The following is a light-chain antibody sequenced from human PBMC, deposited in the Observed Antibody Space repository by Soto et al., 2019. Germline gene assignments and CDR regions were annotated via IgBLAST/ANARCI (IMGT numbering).Light chain of an antibody. Sequence: QVTQSPFTLSITRKETVTITFRASQSISSWLAWYQQKPGKAPKLLIYDASSLESGVPSRFSGSGSGTEFTLTISSLQPDDFATYYCQQYNSHSGRFAQGGKV. CDR1: QSISSW. CDR2: DAS. CDR3: QQYNSHSGR. J-gene: IGKJ1*01. V-gene: IGKV1-5*01.